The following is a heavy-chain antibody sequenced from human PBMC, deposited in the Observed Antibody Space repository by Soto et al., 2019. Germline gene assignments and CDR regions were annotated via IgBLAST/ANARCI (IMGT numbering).Heavy chain of an antibody. Sequence: QVQLVQSGAEVKKPGSSVKVSCKASGGTFGSYAISWVRQAPVQGLEWMGGLIPIPGTANYAQKFQSRVTMAAAESPRTAYMELSSLRSADTAVYYCARSQGSSTSLETYYYYYSGMDVWGQGTTVTFSS. J-gene: IGHJ6*02. CDR3: ARSQGSSTSLETYYYYYSGMDV. D-gene: IGHD2-2*01. CDR1: GGTFGSYA. CDR2: LIPIPGTA. V-gene: IGHV1-69*01.